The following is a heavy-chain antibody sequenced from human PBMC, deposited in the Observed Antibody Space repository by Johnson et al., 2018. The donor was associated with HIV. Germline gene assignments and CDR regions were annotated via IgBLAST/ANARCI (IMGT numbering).Heavy chain of an antibody. Sequence: VQLVESGGGVVRPGGSQRLSCAASGFTFIDYDMSWVRQAPGKGLEWVAFIRYDGSNKYYADSVKGRFIISRDNSRNTLYLQMNSLTVEDTALYYCAKDRIRAVAGIPDAFDIWGQGTMVTVSS. D-gene: IGHD6-19*01. V-gene: IGHV3-30*02. CDR3: AKDRIRAVAGIPDAFDI. CDR1: GFTFIDYD. CDR2: IRYDGSNK. J-gene: IGHJ3*02.